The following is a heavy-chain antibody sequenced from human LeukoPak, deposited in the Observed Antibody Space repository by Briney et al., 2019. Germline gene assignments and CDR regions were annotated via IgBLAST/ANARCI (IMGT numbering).Heavy chain of an antibody. CDR1: GFTFSIYA. J-gene: IGHJ4*02. CDR2: ISDSGRNT. V-gene: IGHV3-23*01. Sequence: GGSLRLSCAASGFTFSIYAMYWVRQAPGKGLEWVSGISDSGRNTYYSDSVKGRFTISRDNSESTVYLQMNSLTAEDTAQYYCATGCVGSPNCQTTGYDHWGQGTLVTVSS. CDR3: ATGCVGSPNCQTTGYDH. D-gene: IGHD2-2*01.